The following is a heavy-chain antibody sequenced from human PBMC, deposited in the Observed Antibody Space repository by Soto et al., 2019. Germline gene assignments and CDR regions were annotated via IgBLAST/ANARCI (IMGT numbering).Heavy chain of an antibody. CDR3: TRAPGYDGHDWRFYS. Sequence: EVQLVESGGGLVQPGGSLRLSCAASGFSFSNTRIHWVRQAPGKGLVWVSRINNEERTTGYADSVKGRFTISRDNARNTVYLQMHSLRAEDTAMYYCTRAPGYDGHDWRFYSWGQGTLVTVSS. J-gene: IGHJ4*02. D-gene: IGHD1-1*01. V-gene: IGHV3-74*01. CDR1: GFSFSNTR. CDR2: INNEERTT.